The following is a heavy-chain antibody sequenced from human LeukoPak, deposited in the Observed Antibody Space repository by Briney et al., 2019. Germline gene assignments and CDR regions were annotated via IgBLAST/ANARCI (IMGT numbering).Heavy chain of an antibody. D-gene: IGHD3-3*01. CDR3: VNVSASTVSGVERLGADFEY. Sequence: PSETLSLTCSVSGDSSSPFYCNWIRQSPGKGLEWVGYISDSGSANFHPSPTGRVTTSVDASKRQFSLRLTSEITADTAVYYCVNVSASTVSGVERLGADFEYWGQGVLVTVSS. V-gene: IGHV4-4*09. J-gene: IGHJ4*02. CDR2: ISDSGSA. CDR1: GDSSSPFY.